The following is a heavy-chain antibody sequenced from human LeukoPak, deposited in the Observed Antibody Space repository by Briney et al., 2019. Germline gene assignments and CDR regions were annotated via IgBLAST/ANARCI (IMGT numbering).Heavy chain of an antibody. V-gene: IGHV3-30*02. D-gene: IGHD3-3*01. Sequence: GGSLRLSCAVSGFTFSSYAMHWVRQAPGKGLEWVAFIRYDGSNKYYADSVKGRFTISRDNSKNTLYLQMNSLRAEDTAVYYCAKGSKEVLFTRDHYMDVWGKGTTVTISS. CDR1: GFTFSSYA. CDR2: IRYDGSNK. J-gene: IGHJ6*03. CDR3: AKGSKEVLFTRDHYMDV.